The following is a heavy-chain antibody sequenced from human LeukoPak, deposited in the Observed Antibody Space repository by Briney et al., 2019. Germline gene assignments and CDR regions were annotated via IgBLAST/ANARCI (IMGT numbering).Heavy chain of an antibody. Sequence: GGSLRLSCAASGFAFSSYGMHWVRQAPGKGLEWVAFIRYDGSNKYYADSVKGRFTISRDNSKNALYLQMNSLRAEDTAVYYCTGGDFDIWGQGTMVTVSS. CDR1: GFAFSSYG. CDR3: TGGDFDI. J-gene: IGHJ3*02. CDR2: IRYDGSNK. V-gene: IGHV3-30*02. D-gene: IGHD3-10*01.